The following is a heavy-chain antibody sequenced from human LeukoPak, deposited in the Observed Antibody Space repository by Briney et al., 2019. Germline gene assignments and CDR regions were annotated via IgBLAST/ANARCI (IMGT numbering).Heavy chain of an antibody. CDR3: ASGGYYSYYFDY. J-gene: IGHJ4*02. CDR1: GYSISSGYY. CDR2: IYHSGST. D-gene: IGHD3-22*01. Sequence: ASETLSLTCTVSGYSISSGYYWGWISHLPGKGLEWIGSIYHSGSTYYNPSLKSRVTISVDTSKNQFSLKLSSVTAADTAVYYCASGGYYSYYFDYWGQGTLVTVSS. V-gene: IGHV4-38-2*02.